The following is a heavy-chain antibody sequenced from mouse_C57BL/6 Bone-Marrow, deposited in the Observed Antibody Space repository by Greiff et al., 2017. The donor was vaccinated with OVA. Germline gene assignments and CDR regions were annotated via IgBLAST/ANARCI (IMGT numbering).Heavy chain of an antibody. V-gene: IGHV1-69*01. CDR3: AREDYGSSYVFDY. CDR2: IDPSDSYT. J-gene: IGHJ2*01. D-gene: IGHD1-1*01. CDR1: GYTFTSYW. Sequence: QVQLQQPGAELVMPGASAKLSCKASGYTFTSYWMHWVKQRPGQGLEWIGEIDPSDSYTNYNQKFKGKSTLTVDKSSSTAYMQLSSLTSEDSAVYYCAREDYGSSYVFDYWGQGTTLTVSS.